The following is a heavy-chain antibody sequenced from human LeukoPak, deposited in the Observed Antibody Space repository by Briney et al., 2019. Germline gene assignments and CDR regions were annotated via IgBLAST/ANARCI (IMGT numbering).Heavy chain of an antibody. V-gene: IGHV3-48*01. CDR3: AKDPLVGATGLDC. CDR2: ISTLSNTI. CDR1: GFNFRSHE. D-gene: IGHD1-26*01. Sequence: PGGSLRLSCAASGFNFRSHEMNWVRQAPGKGLEWISYISTLSNTIYYADSVKGRFTISRDNSKNTLYLQMNSLRAKDTAVYYCAKDPLVGATGLDCWGQGTLVTVSS. J-gene: IGHJ4*02.